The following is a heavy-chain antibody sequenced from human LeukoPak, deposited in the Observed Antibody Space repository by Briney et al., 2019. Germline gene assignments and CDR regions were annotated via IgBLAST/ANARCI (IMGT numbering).Heavy chain of an antibody. D-gene: IGHD3-9*01. CDR3: AKALVITFDY. J-gene: IGHJ4*02. CDR1: GFTFSSYE. CDR2: ISNSGSTK. Sequence: PGGSLRLSCAASGFTFSSYEMNWIRQAPGKGLEWISYISNSGSTKYYADSVKGRFTISRDNSKNTLYLQMNSLRAEDTAVYYCAKALVITFDYWGQGTLVTVSS. V-gene: IGHV3-48*03.